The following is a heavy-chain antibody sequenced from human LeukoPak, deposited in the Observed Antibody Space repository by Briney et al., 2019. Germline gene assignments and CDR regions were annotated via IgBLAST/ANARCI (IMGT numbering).Heavy chain of an antibody. CDR3: ARDRGIVGTTGYYYMDV. J-gene: IGHJ6*03. D-gene: IGHD1-26*01. V-gene: IGHV3-21*01. Sequence: GSLRLSCAASGFTFSSYSMNWVRQAPGKGLEWVSSISSSSSYIYYADSVKGRFTISRDNAKNSLYLQMNSLRAEDTAVYYCARDRGIVGTTGYYYMDVWGKGTTVTVSS. CDR1: GFTFSSYS. CDR2: ISSSSSYI.